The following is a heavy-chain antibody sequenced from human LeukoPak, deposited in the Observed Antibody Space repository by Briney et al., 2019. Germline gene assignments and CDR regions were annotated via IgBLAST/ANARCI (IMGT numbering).Heavy chain of an antibody. Sequence: PGGSLRLSCAASGFTFRSNWMNWVRQAPGKGLEWVAHVQTDGSAKTYADSVRGRFTISRDNAKDSVYLQMNSLRVEDTAVYYCARDFFGWSSLGHWGQGTLVTVSS. CDR2: VQTDGSAK. J-gene: IGHJ1*01. CDR3: ARDFFGWSSLGH. CDR1: GFTFRSNW. D-gene: IGHD6-19*01. V-gene: IGHV3-7*01.